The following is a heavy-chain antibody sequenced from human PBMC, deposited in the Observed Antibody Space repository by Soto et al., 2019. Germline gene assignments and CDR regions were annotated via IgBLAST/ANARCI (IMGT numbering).Heavy chain of an antibody. CDR2: ISSSSSYI. J-gene: IGHJ3*02. V-gene: IGHV3-21*01. Sequence: LRLSCAASGFTFSSYSMNWVRQAPGKGLEWVSSISSSSSYIYYADSVKGRFTISRDNAKNSLYLQMNSLRAEDTAVYYCARDFCSGGSCFDAFDIWGQGTMVTVSS. D-gene: IGHD2-15*01. CDR3: ARDFCSGGSCFDAFDI. CDR1: GFTFSSYS.